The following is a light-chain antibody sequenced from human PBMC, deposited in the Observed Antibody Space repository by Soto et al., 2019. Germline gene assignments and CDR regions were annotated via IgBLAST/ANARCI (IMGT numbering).Light chain of an antibody. CDR3: MHGTHWIT. Sequence: DVVMTQSPLSLPVTLGQPASISCRSSQSLVYSDGNTYLNWFQQRPGQSPRRLIYKVSNRDSGVPDRFSGSGSGTDFTLKISRVEAEDVGVYYCMHGTHWITFGGGTKVDIK. CDR2: KVS. V-gene: IGKV2-30*01. J-gene: IGKJ4*01. CDR1: QSLVYSDGNTY.